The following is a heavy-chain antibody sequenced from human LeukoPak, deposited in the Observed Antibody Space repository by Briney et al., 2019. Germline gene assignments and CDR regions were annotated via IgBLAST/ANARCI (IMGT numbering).Heavy chain of an antibody. CDR3: ARETSSAEYFQH. CDR1: GYTFTSYY. CDR2: INPSGGST. Sequence: ASVRVSCKASGYTFTSYYMHWVRQAPGQGLEWMGIINPSGGSTSYAQKFQGRVTMTSDTSTSTVYMELSSLRSEDTAVYYCARETSSAEYFQHWGQGTLVTVSS. V-gene: IGHV1-46*01. J-gene: IGHJ1*01.